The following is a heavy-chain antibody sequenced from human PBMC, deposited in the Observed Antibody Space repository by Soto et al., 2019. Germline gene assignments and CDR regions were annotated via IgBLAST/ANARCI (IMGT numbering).Heavy chain of an antibody. Sequence: PSETLSLTCAVSGGSISSSNWWSWVRQPPGKGLEWIGEIYHSGSTNYNPSLKSRVTISVDKSKNQFSLKLRSVTAADTAVYYCARDHRYYGDYPGWFDPWGQGTLVTVSS. CDR3: ARDHRYYGDYPGWFDP. V-gene: IGHV4-4*02. CDR2: IYHSGST. CDR1: GGSISSSNW. D-gene: IGHD4-17*01. J-gene: IGHJ5*02.